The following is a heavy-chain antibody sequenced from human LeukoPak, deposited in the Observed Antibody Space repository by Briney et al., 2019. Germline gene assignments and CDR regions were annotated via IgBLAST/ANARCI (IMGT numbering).Heavy chain of an antibody. CDR3: ARDPAVGGYTTLLP. Sequence: GRSLRLSCLASGFTFGDYGMTWVRQAPEKGLEWVGFIRSKAYGGTTEYAASVKGRFTISRDDSKSIAYLQMNGLKTEDTAVYYCARDPAVGGYTTLLPWGQGTLVTVSS. CDR1: GFTFGDYG. V-gene: IGHV3-49*04. D-gene: IGHD1-26*01. J-gene: IGHJ5*02. CDR2: IRSKAYGGTT.